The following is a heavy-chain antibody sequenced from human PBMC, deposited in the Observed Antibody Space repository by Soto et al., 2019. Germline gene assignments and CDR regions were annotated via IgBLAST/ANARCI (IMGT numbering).Heavy chain of an antibody. CDR2: INPSGGST. CDR1: GYTFTSYY. CDR3: ARDGISGYYVGWFDP. J-gene: IGHJ5*02. Sequence: ASVKVSCKASGYTFTSYYMHWVRQAPGQGLEWMGIINPSGGSTSYAQKFQGRVTMTRDTSTSTVYMELSSLRSEDTAVYYCARDGISGYYVGWFDPWGQGTLVTVSS. D-gene: IGHD3-22*01. V-gene: IGHV1-46*01.